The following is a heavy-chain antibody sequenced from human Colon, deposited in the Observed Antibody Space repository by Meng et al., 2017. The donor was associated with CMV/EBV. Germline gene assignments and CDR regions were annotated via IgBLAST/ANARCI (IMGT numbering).Heavy chain of an antibody. Sequence: KVSCKASGYTFTSYDINWVRQATGQGPEWMGWMNPNSGNTGYAQKFLGRVTMTRETSISTAYMEPRSLRSEDTAVYYCARGRNWFDPWGQGTLVTVSS. CDR2: MNPNSGNT. J-gene: IGHJ5*02. CDR3: ARGRNWFDP. CDR1: GYTFTSYD. V-gene: IGHV1-8*01.